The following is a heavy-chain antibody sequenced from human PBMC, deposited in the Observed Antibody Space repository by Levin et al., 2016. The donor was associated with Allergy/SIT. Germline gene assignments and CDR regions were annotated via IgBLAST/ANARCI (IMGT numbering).Heavy chain of an antibody. D-gene: IGHD6-19*01. J-gene: IGHJ6*02. V-gene: IGHV3-74*01. Sequence: WIRQPPGKGLVWVSRINSDGSSTSYADSVKGRFTISRDNAKNTLYLQMNSLRAEDTAVYYCARDSEYYYYGMDVWGQGTTVTVSS. CDR3: ARDSEYYYYGMDV. CDR2: INSDGSST.